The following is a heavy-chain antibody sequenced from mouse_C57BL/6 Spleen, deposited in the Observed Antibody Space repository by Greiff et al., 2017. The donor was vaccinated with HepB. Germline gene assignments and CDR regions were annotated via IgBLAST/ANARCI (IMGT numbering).Heavy chain of an antibody. Sequence: VQLQQSGPGLVQPSQSLSITCTVSGFSLTSYGVHWVRQSPGKGLEWLGVIWSGGSTDYNAAFISRLSISKDNSKSQVFFKMNSLQADDTAIYYCARNWDGGDYWGQGTSVTVSS. D-gene: IGHD2-3*01. CDR3: ARNWDGGDY. CDR2: IWSGGST. J-gene: IGHJ4*01. V-gene: IGHV2-2*01. CDR1: GFSLTSYG.